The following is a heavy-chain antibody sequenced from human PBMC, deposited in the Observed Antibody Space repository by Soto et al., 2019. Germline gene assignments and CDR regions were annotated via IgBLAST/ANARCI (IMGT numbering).Heavy chain of an antibody. CDR1: GGSISSYY. J-gene: IGHJ4*02. Sequence: SETLSLTCTVSGGSISSYYWSWIRQPPGKGLEWIGYIYYSGSTNYNPSIKSRVTISVDTSKNQFSLKLSSVTAADTAVYYCARHYDFWSGTNGGNPTSFDYWGQGTLVTVSS. D-gene: IGHD3-3*01. CDR3: ARHYDFWSGTNGGNPTSFDY. V-gene: IGHV4-59*08. CDR2: IYYSGST.